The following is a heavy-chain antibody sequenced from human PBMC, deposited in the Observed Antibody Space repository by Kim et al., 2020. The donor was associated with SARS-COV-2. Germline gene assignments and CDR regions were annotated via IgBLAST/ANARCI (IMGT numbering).Heavy chain of an antibody. V-gene: IGHV4-39*07. D-gene: IGHD3-10*01. Sequence: SETLSLTCTVSGGSISSSSYYWGWIRQPPGKGLEWIGSIYYSGSTYYNPSLKSRVTISVDTSKNQFSLKLSSVTAADTAVYYCARIHKMYYYGSARNRGYYYYYYGMDVWGQGTTVTVSS. CDR2: IYYSGST. CDR1: GGSISSSSYY. CDR3: ARIHKMYYYGSARNRGYYYYYYGMDV. J-gene: IGHJ6*02.